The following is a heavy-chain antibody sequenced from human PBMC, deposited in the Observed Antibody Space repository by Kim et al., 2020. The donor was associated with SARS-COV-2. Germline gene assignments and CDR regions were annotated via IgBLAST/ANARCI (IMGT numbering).Heavy chain of an antibody. J-gene: IGHJ3*02. CDR3: ARGGDTVMANEGLGDAFDI. V-gene: IGHV3-30*01. Sequence: GRFTISRDNSKDTLYLQMNSLRAEDTAVYYCARGGDTVMANEGLGDAFDIWGQGTMVTVSS. D-gene: IGHD5-18*01.